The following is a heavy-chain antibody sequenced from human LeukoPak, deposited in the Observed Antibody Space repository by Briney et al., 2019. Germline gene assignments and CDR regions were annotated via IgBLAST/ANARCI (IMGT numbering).Heavy chain of an antibody. J-gene: IGHJ6*02. CDR1: GFTFSTFA. V-gene: IGHV3-23*01. CDR3: ARDKKDCSSTSCYYYYGMDV. CDR2: ISGNGGNT. Sequence: GGSLRLSCAASGFTFSTFAMSWVRQAPGKGLEWVSAISGNGGNTYYADSVKGRFTISRDNSKNTLYLQMNSLRAEDTAVYYCARDKKDCSSTSCYYYYGMDVWGQGTTVTVSS. D-gene: IGHD2-2*01.